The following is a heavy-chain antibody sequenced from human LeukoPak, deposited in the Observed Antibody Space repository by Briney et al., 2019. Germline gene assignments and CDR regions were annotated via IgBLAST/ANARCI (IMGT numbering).Heavy chain of an antibody. CDR1: GYTFTSYG. D-gene: IGHD6-13*01. CDR2: ISAYNGNT. V-gene: IGHV1-18*01. CDR3: ARAPNAAAGTGRAFDI. Sequence: GASVKVSCKASGYTFTSYGISWVRQAPGQGLEWMGWISAYNGNTNYAQKLQGRVTMTTDTSTSTAYMELRSLRSDDTAVYYCARAPNAAAGTGRAFDIWGQGTMVTVSS. J-gene: IGHJ3*02.